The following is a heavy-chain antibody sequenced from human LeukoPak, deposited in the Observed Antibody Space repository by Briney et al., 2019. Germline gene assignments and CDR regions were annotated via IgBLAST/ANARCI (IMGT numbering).Heavy chain of an antibody. D-gene: IGHD6-19*01. CDR3: ARDCSSGCPGLGY. Sequence: ASVTVSCKASGYTFTSYDINWVRQAPGQGLEWMGWMNPNSGNTVYARKFQGRVTMTRNTSISTAYMELSSLRSEDTAVYYCARDCSSGCPGLGYWGQGTLVTVSS. CDR2: MNPNSGNT. CDR1: GYTFTSYD. V-gene: IGHV1-8*01. J-gene: IGHJ4*02.